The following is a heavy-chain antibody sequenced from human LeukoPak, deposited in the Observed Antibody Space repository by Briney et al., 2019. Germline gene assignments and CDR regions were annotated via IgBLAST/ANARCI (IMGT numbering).Heavy chain of an antibody. V-gene: IGHV7-4-1*02. Sequence: ASVKVSCKASGYAFTNYAMDWVRQAPGQGPEWMGWINTNTGDPTYAPGFTGRFVFSLDASVNTAYLQISSLKAEDTAVYYCAVGRVEMATEFYFDYWGQGTLVTVSS. CDR1: GYAFTNYA. CDR3: AVGRVEMATEFYFDY. J-gene: IGHJ4*02. D-gene: IGHD5-24*01. CDR2: INTNTGDP.